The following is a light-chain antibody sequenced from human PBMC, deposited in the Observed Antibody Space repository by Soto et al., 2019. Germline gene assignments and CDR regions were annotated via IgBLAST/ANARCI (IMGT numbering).Light chain of an antibody. CDR2: GAS. J-gene: IGKJ5*01. CDR1: QSVSSSS. CDR3: QQYGSSLIT. Sequence: EIVLTQSPGTLSLSPGEGATLSCRASQSVSSSSLAWYQQKPGQSPRLLIYGASSRATGIPDRFSGSGSGTDFTLTINRLEPEDFAVYYCQQYGSSLITFGQGTRLEIK. V-gene: IGKV3-20*01.